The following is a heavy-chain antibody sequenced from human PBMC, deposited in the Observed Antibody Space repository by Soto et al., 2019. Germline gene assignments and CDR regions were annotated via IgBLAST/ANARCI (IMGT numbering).Heavy chain of an antibody. Sequence: GASVKVSCKASGGTFSSYAISWVRQAPGQGLEWMGGIIPIFGTANYAQKFQGRVTITADESTSTAYMELSSLRSEDTAVYYCARGEYYYDSSGYYYVVRYYGMDVWGQGTTVTVSS. V-gene: IGHV1-69*13. CDR2: IIPIFGTA. CDR1: GGTFSSYA. D-gene: IGHD3-22*01. J-gene: IGHJ6*02. CDR3: ARGEYYYDSSGYYYVVRYYGMDV.